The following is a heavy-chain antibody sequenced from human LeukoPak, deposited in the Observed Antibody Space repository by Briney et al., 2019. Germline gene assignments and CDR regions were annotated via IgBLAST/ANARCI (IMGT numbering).Heavy chain of an antibody. Sequence: ASVKVSCKASGYTFTSYGISWMRQAPGQGLKWMGWISAYNGNTNYAQKLQGRVTMTTDTSTSTAYMELRSLRSDDTAVYYCARDRAYYDILTGYYKDFDYWGQGTLVTVSS. V-gene: IGHV1-18*01. D-gene: IGHD3-9*01. CDR3: ARDRAYYDILTGYYKDFDY. CDR2: ISAYNGNT. CDR1: GYTFTSYG. J-gene: IGHJ4*02.